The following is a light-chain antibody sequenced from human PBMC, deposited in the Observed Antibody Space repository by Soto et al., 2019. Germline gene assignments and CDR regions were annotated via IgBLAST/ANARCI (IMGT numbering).Light chain of an antibody. CDR1: QSLLDSNGYNC. V-gene: IGKV2-28*01. CDR3: MQSLQTPLT. Sequence: DIVMTQSPLSLPVTPGEPASISCRSSQSLLDSNGYNCLEWYLQKPGQSPQLLIYLGSNRASGVPDWFSGSGSGTDFTLKISRVEAEDVGVYYCMQSLQTPLTFGQGTKVEIK. CDR2: LGS. J-gene: IGKJ1*01.